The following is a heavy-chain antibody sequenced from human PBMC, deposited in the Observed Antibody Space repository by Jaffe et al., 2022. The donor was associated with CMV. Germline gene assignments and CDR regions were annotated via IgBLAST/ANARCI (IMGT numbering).Heavy chain of an antibody. CDR3: ARVLGDFWSGYPRPPYFFDS. Sequence: QVQLQESGPGLVKPSGTLSLTCAVSGGSISSNNYWSWVRQRPGEGLEWIGEIYQSASTNYNPSLNSRLTISVDRSKNQFSLRLTSVTAADTAVYYCARVLGDFWSGYPRPPYFFDSWGPGTLVTVSS. CDR2: IYQSAST. J-gene: IGHJ4*02. CDR1: GGSISSNNY. V-gene: IGHV4-4*02. D-gene: IGHD3-3*01.